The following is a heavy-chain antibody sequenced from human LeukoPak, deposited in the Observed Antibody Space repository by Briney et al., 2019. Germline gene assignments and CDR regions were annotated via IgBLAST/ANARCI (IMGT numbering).Heavy chain of an antibody. CDR1: GFTFDDYT. D-gene: IGHD5-18*01. V-gene: IGHV3-43*01. J-gene: IGHJ6*03. CDR2: ISWDGGST. CDR3: AKEGYSYGYYYYYYMDV. Sequence: HPGGSLRLSCAASGFTFDDYTMHWVRQAPGKGLEWVSLISWDGGSTYYAGSVKGRFTISRDNSKNSLYLQMSSLRTEDTALYYCAKEGYSYGYYYYYYMDVWGKGTTVTVSS.